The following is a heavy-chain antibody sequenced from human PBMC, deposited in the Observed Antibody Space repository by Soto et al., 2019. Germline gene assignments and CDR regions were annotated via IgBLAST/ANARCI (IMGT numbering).Heavy chain of an antibody. CDR1: GGSFSGYY. CDR2: INHSGST. D-gene: IGHD3-10*01. Sequence: SETLSLTCAVYGGSFSGYYWSWIRQPPGKGLEWIGEINHSGSTNYNPSLKSRVTISVDTSKNQFSLKLSSVTAADTAVYYCARAPRELLWFGELRDWFDPWGQRTLVTVSS. CDR3: ARAPRELLWFGELRDWFDP. J-gene: IGHJ5*02. V-gene: IGHV4-34*01.